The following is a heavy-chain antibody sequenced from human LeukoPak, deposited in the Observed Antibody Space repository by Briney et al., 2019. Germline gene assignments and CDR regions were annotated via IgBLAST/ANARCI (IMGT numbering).Heavy chain of an antibody. CDR3: ARNGGYTSSWSDDYFDY. J-gene: IGHJ4*02. Sequence: KPSETLSLTCTVSGSSISSSPYYWGWIRQPPGKGLEWIGSIYFSGITHYNPSLKSRVTILLDTSKNQFSLKLNSVTAADTAVFFCARNGGYTSSWSDDYFDYWGQGTLVPVSS. V-gene: IGHV4-39*07. CDR2: IYFSGIT. D-gene: IGHD6-13*01. CDR1: GSSISSSPYY.